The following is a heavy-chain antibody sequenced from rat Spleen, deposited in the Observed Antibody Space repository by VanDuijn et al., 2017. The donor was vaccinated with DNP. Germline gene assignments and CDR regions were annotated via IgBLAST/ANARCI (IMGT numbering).Heavy chain of an antibody. J-gene: IGHJ3*01. D-gene: IGHD1-2*01. CDR2: ISTGGGNT. V-gene: IGHV5-25*01. CDR1: RITFSDHN. CDR3: ARPAAISTYNWFAY. Sequence: EVQLVESGGGLVQPGRSLKLSCAVSRITFSDHNMAWVRQAPKKGLEWVAPISTGGGNTYYRDSVKGRFTISRDNAKSTLYLQMDSLRSEDTATYYCARPAAISTYNWFAYWGQGTLVTVSS.